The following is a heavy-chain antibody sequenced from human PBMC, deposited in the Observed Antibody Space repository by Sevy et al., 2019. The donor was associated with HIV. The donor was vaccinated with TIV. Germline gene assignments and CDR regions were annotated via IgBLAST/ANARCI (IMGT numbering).Heavy chain of an antibody. V-gene: IGHV3-23*01. J-gene: IGHJ2*01. CDR1: GFTFNNYA. Sequence: GGSLRLSCAASGFTFNNYAMSWVRQAPGKGLEGKGLEWVSTISGGGGGTYYADSGRGRFTISRANSKNTLYLQVNSLRVEDTAVYYCAKHYIHDIADGWYFDLWGRGTLVTVSS. CDR3: AKHYIHDIADGWYFDL. D-gene: IGHD6-13*01. CDR2: ISGGGGGT.